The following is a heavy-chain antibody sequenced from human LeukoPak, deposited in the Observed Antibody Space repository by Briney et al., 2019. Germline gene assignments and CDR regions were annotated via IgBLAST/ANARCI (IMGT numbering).Heavy chain of an antibody. CDR1: GGSISSSSYY. CDR3: ARDRGDTFDI. CDR2: IYYSGST. J-gene: IGHJ3*02. Sequence: SETLSLTCTVSGGSISSSSYYWGWIRQAPGKGLEWIGYIYYSGSTNYNPSLKSRVTISVDTSKNQFSLKLSSVTAADTAVYYCARDRGDTFDIWGQGTMVTVSS. V-gene: IGHV4-61*01.